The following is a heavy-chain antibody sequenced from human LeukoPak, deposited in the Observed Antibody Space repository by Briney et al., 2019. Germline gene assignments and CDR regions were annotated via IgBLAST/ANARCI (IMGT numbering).Heavy chain of an antibody. D-gene: IGHD1-26*01. CDR3: ARDLSYSGSYALLSAFDY. V-gene: IGHV1-46*01. CDR1: GYTFTSYY. CDR2: INPSGGST. J-gene: IGHJ4*02. Sequence: WASVKVSCKASGYTFTSYYMHWVRQAPGQGLEWMGIINPSGGSTSYAQKFQGRVTMTRDMSTSTVYMELSSLRSEDTAVYYCARDLSYSGSYALLSAFDYWGQGTLVTVSS.